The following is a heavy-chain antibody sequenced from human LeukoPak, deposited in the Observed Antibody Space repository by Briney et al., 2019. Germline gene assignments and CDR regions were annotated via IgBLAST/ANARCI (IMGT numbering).Heavy chain of an antibody. Sequence: PPETLSLTCTVSGGPISSYHWSWIRQPAGKGLEWIGRIYTSGSTNYNPSLKSRVTMSVDTSKNQFSLKLSSVTAADTAVYYCARAYPYYDPLYYYYMDVWGKGTTVTVSS. J-gene: IGHJ6*03. CDR3: ARAYPYYDPLYYYYMDV. D-gene: IGHD3-3*01. CDR1: GGPISSYH. V-gene: IGHV4-4*07. CDR2: IYTSGST.